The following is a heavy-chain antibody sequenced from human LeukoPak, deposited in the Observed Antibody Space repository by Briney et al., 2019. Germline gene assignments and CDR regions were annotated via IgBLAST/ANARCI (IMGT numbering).Heavy chain of an antibody. CDR1: GFTFSSYA. V-gene: IGHV3-23*01. CDR2: ISGGGGST. D-gene: IGHD1-26*01. J-gene: IGHJ4*02. CDR3: AKDVYGDGSYTDY. Sequence: PGGSLRLSCAASGFTFSSYAMSWVRQAPGKGLEWISAISGGGGSTYYADTVKGRFTISRDNSKNTLYLQMNSLRADDTAVYYCAKDVYGDGSYTDYWGQGTLVTVSS.